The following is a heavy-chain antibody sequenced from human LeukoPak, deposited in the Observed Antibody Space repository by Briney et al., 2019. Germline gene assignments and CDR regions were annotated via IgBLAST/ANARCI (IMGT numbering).Heavy chain of an antibody. CDR2: IHPSGML. J-gene: IGHJ4*02. Sequence: SQTLPLTCTVSGDSFNSDDQYWNWVRQSPGKGLEWIGSIHPSGMLYNNPSLESRVTMSRDTSKNQFSLNLNSVTAADTAVYFCSRGLGSRKLGYWGRESWSPSPQ. CDR1: GDSFNSDDQY. D-gene: IGHD2-2*01. V-gene: IGHV4-31*03. CDR3: SRGLGSRKLGY.